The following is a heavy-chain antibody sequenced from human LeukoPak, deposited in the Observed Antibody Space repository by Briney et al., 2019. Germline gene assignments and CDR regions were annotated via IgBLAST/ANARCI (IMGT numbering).Heavy chain of an antibody. V-gene: IGHV3-74*01. D-gene: IGHD3-22*01. CDR1: GFTFSSYW. J-gene: IGHJ4*02. CDR2: INTSGSST. CDR3: AREGDSSGYSIDY. Sequence: PGGSLRLSCAASGFTFSSYWMHWVRQAPGKGLVWVSRINTSGSSTSYVDSVKGRFTISRDNAKNTLYLQMNSLRAEDTAVYYCAREGDSSGYSIDYWGQGTLVTVSS.